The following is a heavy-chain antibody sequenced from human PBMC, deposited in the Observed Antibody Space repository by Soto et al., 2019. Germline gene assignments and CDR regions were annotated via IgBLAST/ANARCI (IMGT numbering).Heavy chain of an antibody. CDR1: GYTFTSYA. CDR3: AREGRYSQNYVMDV. D-gene: IGHD3-9*01. CDR2: INADNGNT. J-gene: IGHJ6*01. Sequence: QVQLVQSGAEVKKPGASVKVSCKASGYTFTSYAMPWVRQAPGQGLEWMGWINADNGNTKYSQKFQGRVTITRDTSASSAYMELSRLRSEDTSGYYCAREGRYSQNYVMDVWGQGTTVTVSS. V-gene: IGHV1-3*01.